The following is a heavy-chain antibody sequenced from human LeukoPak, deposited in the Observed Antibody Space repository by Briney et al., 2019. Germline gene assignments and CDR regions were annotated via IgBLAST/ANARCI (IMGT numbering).Heavy chain of an antibody. CDR3: AGSPYSSSWYGYNWFDP. CDR2: TYYRSKWYN. CDR1: GDSVSSNSAA. V-gene: IGHV6-1*01. Sequence: SQTLSLTCAISGDSVSSNSAAWNWIRQSPSRGLEWLGRTYYRSKWYNDYAVSVQSRITINPDTSNNQFSLQLNSVTPEDTAVYYCAGSPYSSSWYGYNWFDPWGQGTLVTVSS. J-gene: IGHJ5*02. D-gene: IGHD6-13*01.